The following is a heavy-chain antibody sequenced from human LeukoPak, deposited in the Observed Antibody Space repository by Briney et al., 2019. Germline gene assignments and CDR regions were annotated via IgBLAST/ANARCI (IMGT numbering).Heavy chain of an antibody. CDR3: ARDRVAAHYYYYYYMDV. CDR1: GFTFSSYE. Sequence: GGSLRLTCAASGFTFSSYEMNWVRQAPGKGLEWVSYISSSGSTIYYADSVKGRFTISRDNAKNSLYLQMNSLRAEDTAVYYCARDRVAAHYYYYYYMDVWGKGTTVTVSS. J-gene: IGHJ6*03. D-gene: IGHD6-13*01. CDR2: ISSSGSTI. V-gene: IGHV3-48*03.